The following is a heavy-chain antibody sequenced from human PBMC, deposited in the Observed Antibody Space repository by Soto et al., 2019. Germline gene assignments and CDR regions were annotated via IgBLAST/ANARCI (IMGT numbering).Heavy chain of an antibody. Sequence: SETLSLTCTVSGGSISTVGYSWSWIRQPPGKGLEWIGYIYHSGNTFYNPSLKSRVTISLDRSQNQFSLQLNSVTPEDTAVYYCARDPVAAAGTVWFDPWGQGTLVTVSS. CDR3: ARDPVAAAGTVWFDP. J-gene: IGHJ5*02. V-gene: IGHV4-30-2*01. D-gene: IGHD6-13*01. CDR1: GGSISTVGYS. CDR2: IYHSGNT.